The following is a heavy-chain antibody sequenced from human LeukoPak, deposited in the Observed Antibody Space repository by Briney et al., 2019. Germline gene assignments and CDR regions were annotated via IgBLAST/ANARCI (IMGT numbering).Heavy chain of an antibody. CDR2: ISSTSSHT. V-gene: IGHV3-11*05. CDR1: GFTFSDSY. J-gene: IGHJ5*02. Sequence: GGSLRLSCAASGFTFSDSYMSWIRQAAGKGLEWVSYISSTSSHTNYADSVKGRFTISRGNAKKSLYLQMNSLRAEDTAVYYCARGSARWFDPWSQGTLVTVSS. CDR3: ARGSARWFDP.